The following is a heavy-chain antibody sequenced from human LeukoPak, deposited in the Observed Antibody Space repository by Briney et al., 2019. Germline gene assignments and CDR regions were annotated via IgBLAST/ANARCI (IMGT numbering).Heavy chain of an antibody. Sequence: PGGSLRLSCAASGFTFDDYGMSWVRQAPGKGLEWVSGINWNGGSTGYADSVKGRFTISRDNSQNMVYLQMNSLRVEDTAVYYCARWDGYGAFDLWGQGTLVTVSP. CDR1: GFTFDDYG. CDR3: ARWDGYGAFDL. V-gene: IGHV3-20*04. CDR2: INWNGGST. D-gene: IGHD5-24*01. J-gene: IGHJ4*02.